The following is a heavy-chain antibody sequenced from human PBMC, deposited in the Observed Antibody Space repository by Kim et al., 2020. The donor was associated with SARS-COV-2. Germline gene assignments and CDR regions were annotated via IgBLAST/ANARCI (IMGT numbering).Heavy chain of an antibody. D-gene: IGHD6-13*01. J-gene: IGHJ6*03. Sequence: GGSLRLSCAASGFTFSSYSMNWVRQAPGKGLEWVSSISSSYIYYADSVKGRFTISRDNAKNSLYLQMNSLRAEDTAVYYFARDAAAGHRDRYHYYYMDV. V-gene: IGHV3-21*01. CDR3: ARDAAAGHRDRYHYYYMDV. CDR2: ISSSYI. CDR1: GFTFSSYS.